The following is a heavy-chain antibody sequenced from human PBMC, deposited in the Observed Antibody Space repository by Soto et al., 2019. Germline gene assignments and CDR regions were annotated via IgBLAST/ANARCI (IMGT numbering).Heavy chain of an antibody. V-gene: IGHV4-31*03. CDR2: IYNSGTT. D-gene: IGHD2-21*02. Sequence: QVQLQESGPGLVKPSQTLSLTCTVPGGSINSGGYYWTWIRQHAGKGLEWFGNIYNSGTTYYNPSLEGRVSISLDTSKNQFSHKVTSVTDADSAVYYCVRGRGYCYQNYFDLWGQGIRVTVSS. J-gene: IGHJ5*02. CDR3: VRGRGYCYQNYFDL. CDR1: GGSINSGGYY.